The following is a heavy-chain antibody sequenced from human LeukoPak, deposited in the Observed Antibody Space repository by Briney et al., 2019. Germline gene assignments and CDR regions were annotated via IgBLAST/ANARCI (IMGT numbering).Heavy chain of an antibody. D-gene: IGHD5-18*01. CDR2: ISWNSGSI. CDR3: AKGPSSYGSDY. CDR1: GFTFDDYA. V-gene: IGHV3-9*01. J-gene: IGHJ4*02. Sequence: PGRSLRLSCAASGFTFDDYAMHWVRQAPGKGLEWVSGISWNSGSIGYADSVKGRFTISRDNAKNTLYLQMNSLRAEDTAVYYCAKGPSSYGSDYWGQGTLVTVSS.